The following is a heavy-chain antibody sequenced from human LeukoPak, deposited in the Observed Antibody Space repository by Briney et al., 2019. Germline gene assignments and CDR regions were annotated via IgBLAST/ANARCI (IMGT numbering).Heavy chain of an antibody. V-gene: IGHV5-51*01. CDR3: ARLGPRGYSYGLLLDY. CDR2: IYPGDSDT. D-gene: IGHD5-18*01. Sequence: GESLKISCKVSGYSFTSYWIGWVRQLPGKGLEWMGIIYPGDSDTRYSPSFQGQVTISADKSISTAYLQWSSLKASDTAMYYCARLGPRGYSYGLLLDYWGQGTLVTVSS. J-gene: IGHJ4*02. CDR1: GYSFTSYW.